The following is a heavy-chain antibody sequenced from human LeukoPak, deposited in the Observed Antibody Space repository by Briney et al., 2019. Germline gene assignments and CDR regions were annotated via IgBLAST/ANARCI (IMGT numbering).Heavy chain of an antibody. D-gene: IGHD2-15*01. CDR3: ARVRYCSGGSCYWVFDY. Sequence: GGSLRLSCAASGFTFSSYSMNWVRQAPGKGLEWVSRINSDGSSTSYADSVKGRFTISRDNAKNTLYLQMNSLRAEDTAVYYCARVRYCSGGSCYWVFDYWGQGTLVTVSS. CDR2: INSDGSST. CDR1: GFTFSSYS. J-gene: IGHJ4*02. V-gene: IGHV3-74*01.